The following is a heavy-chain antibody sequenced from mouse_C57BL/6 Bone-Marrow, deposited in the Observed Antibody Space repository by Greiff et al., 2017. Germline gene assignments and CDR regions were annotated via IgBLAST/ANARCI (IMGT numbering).Heavy chain of an antibody. CDR2: IYPGGGYT. CDR1: GYTFTNYW. D-gene: IGHD1-1*01. J-gene: IGHJ1*03. Sequence: VQVVESGAELVRPGTSVKMSCKASGYTFTNYWIGWAKQRPGHGLEWIGDIYPGGGYTNYNEKFKGKATLTADKSSSTAYMQFSSLTSEDSAIYYCARYYYGSSYWYFDVWGTGTTVTVSS. CDR3: ARYYYGSSYWYFDV. V-gene: IGHV1-63*01.